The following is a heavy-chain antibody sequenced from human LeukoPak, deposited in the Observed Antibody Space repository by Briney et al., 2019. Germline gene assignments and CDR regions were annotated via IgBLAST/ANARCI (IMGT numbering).Heavy chain of an antibody. CDR3: ARLSSSWSTYFDY. CDR2: INPNSGGT. V-gene: IGHV1-2*02. D-gene: IGHD6-13*01. J-gene: IGHJ4*02. Sequence: ASVKVSCKASGYTSTGYFIHWVRQAPGQGLEWMGWINPNSGGTNYAQNFQGRVTMTRDTSISTVYMELSRLKSDDTAVYYCARLSSSWSTYFDYWGQGTLVTVSS. CDR1: GYTSTGYF.